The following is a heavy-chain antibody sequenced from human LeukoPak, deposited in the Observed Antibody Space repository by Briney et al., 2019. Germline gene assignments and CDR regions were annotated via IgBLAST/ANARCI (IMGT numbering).Heavy chain of an antibody. D-gene: IGHD3-22*01. J-gene: IGHJ4*02. V-gene: IGHV1-18*01. CDR2: ISTYNGNT. CDR1: GYTFTSYG. CDR3: ARRYYDSSGYHFDY. Sequence: ASVKVSCKASGYTFTSYGISWVRQAPGQGLEWMGWISTYNGNTNYAQKLQGRVTMTTDTSTSTAYMELRSLRSDDTAVYYCARRYYDSSGYHFDYWGQGTLVTVSS.